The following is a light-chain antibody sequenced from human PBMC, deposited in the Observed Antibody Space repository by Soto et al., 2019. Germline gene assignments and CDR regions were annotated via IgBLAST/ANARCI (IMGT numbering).Light chain of an antibody. Sequence: QSVLTQPPSASGSPGQSVTISCTGTRSEVGDYNYVSWYQQHPGKAPKLLIYEVTKRPSGVPDRFSGSKSANTASLTVSGLQAEDEADYYCSSYAGSDNFEVFGGGTKLTVL. CDR1: RSEVGDYNY. V-gene: IGLV2-8*01. CDR3: SSYAGSDNFEV. J-gene: IGLJ2*01. CDR2: EVT.